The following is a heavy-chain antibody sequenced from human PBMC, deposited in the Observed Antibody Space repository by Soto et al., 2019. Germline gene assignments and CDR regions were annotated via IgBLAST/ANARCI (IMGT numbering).Heavy chain of an antibody. Sequence: ASVKVSCKASGYTFTDYYIHWVRQAPGQGLEWMGWIDPNSGGTNYAQRFRGRVTMTRDRSINTAYMDLSSLRSDDTAVYYCTRHVQGGLGPWGQGTLVTVSS. CDR2: IDPNSGGT. D-gene: IGHD3-16*01. CDR1: GYTFTDYY. CDR3: TRHVQGGLGP. V-gene: IGHV1-2*02. J-gene: IGHJ5*02.